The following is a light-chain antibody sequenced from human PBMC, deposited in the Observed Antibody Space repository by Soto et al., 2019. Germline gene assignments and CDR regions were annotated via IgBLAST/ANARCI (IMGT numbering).Light chain of an antibody. V-gene: IGKV1-39*01. CDR3: QQRSNTPIT. J-gene: IGKJ5*01. CDR1: QNISRF. Sequence: DSPMTHSPSSLGAPIGASGPLPCRASQNISRFLTWYQQKPGEATRLLVYYAFRIQSGVPSRFNASGSGTDFTLTISSLQPEDFSTYYCQQRSNTPITFGPGTRLEIK. CDR2: YAF.